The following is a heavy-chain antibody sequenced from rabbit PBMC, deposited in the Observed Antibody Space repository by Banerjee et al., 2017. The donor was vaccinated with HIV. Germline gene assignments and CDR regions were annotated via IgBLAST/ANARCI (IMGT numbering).Heavy chain of an antibody. D-gene: IGHD4-1*01. V-gene: IGHV1S7*01. CDR3: ARDLAGVIGWNFNL. CDR1: GFDFSTYY. CDR2: IYAGGGSA. Sequence: QLKETGGGLVQPGGSLTLSCKASGFDFSTYYMSWVRQAPGKGLEWIGIIYAGGGSADYATWVNGRFTISSDNAQNTVDLQMNSLTAADTATYFCARDLAGVIGWNFNLWGQGTLVTVS. J-gene: IGHJ4*01.